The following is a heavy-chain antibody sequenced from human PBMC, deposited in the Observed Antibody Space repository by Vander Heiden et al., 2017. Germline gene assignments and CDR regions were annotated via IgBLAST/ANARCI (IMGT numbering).Heavy chain of an antibody. D-gene: IGHD2-2*01. CDR2: ITYAGSNK. Sequence: QVQLVESGGGVVQPGRSLRASCAASGLTFSSSAMHWVRQAPGKGLEWVAVITYAGSNKYYADSVTGRFTISRDNSKNTLYLQMNSLRVEDTAVYYCARDEDYAYYFDYWGQGTLVTVSS. J-gene: IGHJ4*02. CDR3: ARDEDYAYYFDY. V-gene: IGHV3-30*01. CDR1: GLTFSSSA.